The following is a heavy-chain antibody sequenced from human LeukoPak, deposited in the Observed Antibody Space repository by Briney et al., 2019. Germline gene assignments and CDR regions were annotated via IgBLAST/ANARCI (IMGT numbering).Heavy chain of an antibody. CDR3: ARDPYGSGDGYFDY. V-gene: IGHV3-74*03. D-gene: IGHD3-10*01. CDR2: ISPDGSTT. Sequence: GGSLRLSCAASGFTFSRYWMHWVRQAPGKGLMWVSRISPDGSTTLYADSVKGRFTISRDNAKNTLYLQMNSLGAEDTAVYYCARDPYGSGDGYFDYWGQGTLVTVSS. CDR1: GFTFSRYW. J-gene: IGHJ4*02.